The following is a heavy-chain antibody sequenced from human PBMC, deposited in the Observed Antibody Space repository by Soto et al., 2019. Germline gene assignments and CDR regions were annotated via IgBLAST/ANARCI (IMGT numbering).Heavy chain of an antibody. Sequence: EVQLVESGGGLIQPGGSLKLSCAASGFTVGNNYMSWVRQAPGKGLEWVSLIYSTGTTKYADSVKGRFTVSRDNAKNTLYLQMNSLSAEDTAVYYCAKDGRGSGSDYNSFVYWGQGTLVTVSS. J-gene: IGHJ4*02. CDR2: IYSTGTT. V-gene: IGHV3-53*01. CDR3: AKDGRGSGSDYNSFVY. CDR1: GFTVGNNY. D-gene: IGHD3-10*01.